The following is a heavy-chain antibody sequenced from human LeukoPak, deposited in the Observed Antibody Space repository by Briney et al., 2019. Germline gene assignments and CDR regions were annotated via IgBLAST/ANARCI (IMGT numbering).Heavy chain of an antibody. CDR2: ISSSSSYI. CDR1: GFTFSSYS. V-gene: IGHV3-21*01. J-gene: IGHJ4*02. Sequence: GGSLRLSCAASGFTFSSYSMNWVRQAPGKGLEWVSSISSSSSYIYYADSVKGRFTTSRDNAKNTLYLQMNSLRAEDTAVYYCASRHGDDVDSWGQGILVTVSS. D-gene: IGHD4-17*01. CDR3: ASRHGDDVDS.